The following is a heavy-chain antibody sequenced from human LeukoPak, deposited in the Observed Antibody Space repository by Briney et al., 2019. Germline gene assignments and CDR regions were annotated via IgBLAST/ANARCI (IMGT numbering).Heavy chain of an antibody. CDR1: GGSFSGYY. Sequence: MASETLSLTCAVYGGSFSGYYWSWIRQPPGKGLEWIGEINHSGSTNYNPSLKSRVTISVDTSKNHFSLKLSSVTAADTAVYYCARGRRYYYDSSGYFDYWGQGPLVTVSS. J-gene: IGHJ4*02. D-gene: IGHD3-22*01. CDR3: ARGRRYYYDSSGYFDY. CDR2: INHSGST. V-gene: IGHV4-34*01.